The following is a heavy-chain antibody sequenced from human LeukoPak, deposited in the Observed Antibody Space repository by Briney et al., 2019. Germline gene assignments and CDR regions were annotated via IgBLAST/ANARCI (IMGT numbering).Heavy chain of an antibody. CDR3: SRTRRVSCGGACYSFDY. J-gene: IGHJ4*02. CDR1: GFTFSSYA. V-gene: IGHV3-49*04. Sequence: GSLRLSCAASGFTFSSYAMSWVRQAPGKGLEWVTFIRSPAFGGTTEYAASVKGRFTISRDDSKSIAYLQMNSLISEDTAVYYCSRTRRVSCGGACYSFDYWGQGTLVTVSS. D-gene: IGHD2-21*02. CDR2: IRSPAFGGTT.